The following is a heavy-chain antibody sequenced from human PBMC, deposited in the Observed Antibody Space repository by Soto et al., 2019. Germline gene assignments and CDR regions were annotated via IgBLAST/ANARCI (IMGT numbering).Heavy chain of an antibody. J-gene: IGHJ4*02. V-gene: IGHV4-31*03. CDR1: GGSIISGGYY. CDR2: IYYSGST. CDR3: ASATATPYLFDY. Sequence: PSETLSLTCTVSGGSIISGGYYWIWIRQHPGKGLEWIGYIYYSGSTYYNPSLKSRVTISVDTSISTAYMELSRLRSDDTAVYYCASATATPYLFDYWGQGTLVTVSS. D-gene: IGHD5-18*01.